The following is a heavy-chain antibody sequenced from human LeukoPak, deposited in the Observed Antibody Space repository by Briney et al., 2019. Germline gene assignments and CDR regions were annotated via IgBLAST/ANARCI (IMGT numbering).Heavy chain of an antibody. CDR3: ARDVESNYDY. CDR2: ISGSGGST. J-gene: IGHJ4*02. Sequence: GGSLRLSCAASGFTFSSYAMGWVRQAPGKGLEWVSAISGSGGSTYYADSVKGRFTISRDNSKNTLYLQMNSLRADDTAVYYCARDVESNYDYWGQGTLVTVSA. D-gene: IGHD5-24*01. V-gene: IGHV3-23*01. CDR1: GFTFSSYA.